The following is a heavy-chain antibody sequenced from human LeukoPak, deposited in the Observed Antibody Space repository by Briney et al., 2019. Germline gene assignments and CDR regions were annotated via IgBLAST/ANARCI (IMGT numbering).Heavy chain of an antibody. D-gene: IGHD3-10*01. CDR3: ARCMVRGVITADFDY. J-gene: IGHJ4*02. Sequence: ASVTVSCKASGYTFTGYYMHWVRQAPGQGLEWMGWINPNSGGTNYAQKFQGRVTMTRDTSISTAYMELSRLRSDDTAVYYCARCMVRGVITADFDYWGQGTLVTVSS. CDR1: GYTFTGYY. CDR2: INPNSGGT. V-gene: IGHV1-2*02.